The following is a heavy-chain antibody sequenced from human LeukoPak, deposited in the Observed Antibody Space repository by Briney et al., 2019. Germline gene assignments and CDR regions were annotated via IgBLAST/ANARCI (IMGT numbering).Heavy chain of an antibody. CDR1: GFTFDDYA. CDR3: AKIFRGYYDSSGYFDY. Sequence: PGRSLRLSCAASGFTFDDYAMHWVRQAPGKGLEWVSLISGDGGSTYYADSVKGRFTISRDNSKNSLYLQMNSLRTEDTALYYCAKIFRGYYDSSGYFDYWGQGTLVTVSS. D-gene: IGHD3-22*01. V-gene: IGHV3-43*02. CDR2: ISGDGGST. J-gene: IGHJ4*02.